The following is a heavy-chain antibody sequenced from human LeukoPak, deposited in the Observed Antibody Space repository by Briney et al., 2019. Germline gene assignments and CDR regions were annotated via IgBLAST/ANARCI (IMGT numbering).Heavy chain of an antibody. V-gene: IGHV3-11*01. CDR2: ISSSGSTI. D-gene: IGHD5-24*01. J-gene: IGHJ4*02. CDR3: ARDGPVEIATMDSSTFDY. Sequence: GGSLRLSCAASGFTFSDYYMSWIRQAPGKGLEWVSYISSSGSTIFYADSVRGRFTISRDNANNSLYLQMNSLRAEDTAVYYCARDGPVEIATMDSSTFDYWGQGTLVPVSS. CDR1: GFTFSDYY.